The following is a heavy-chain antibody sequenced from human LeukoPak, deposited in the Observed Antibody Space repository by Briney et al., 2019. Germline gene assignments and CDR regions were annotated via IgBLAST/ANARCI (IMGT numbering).Heavy chain of an antibody. V-gene: IGHV3-30*02. CDR3: AKDSYSSGWADY. J-gene: IGHJ4*02. Sequence: GGSPRLSCAASGFTFSSYGMDWVRQAPGNGLEWVAFIRYDGSNKYYADSAKGRFTISRDNSKNTLYLQMNSLRAEDTAVYYCAKDSYSSGWADYWGQGTLVTVSS. D-gene: IGHD6-19*01. CDR1: GFTFSSYG. CDR2: IRYDGSNK.